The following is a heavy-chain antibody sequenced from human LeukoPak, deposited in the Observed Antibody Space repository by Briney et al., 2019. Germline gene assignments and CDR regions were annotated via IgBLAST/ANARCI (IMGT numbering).Heavy chain of an antibody. J-gene: IGHJ4*02. Sequence: SETLSLTCTVSGGSIGSSSYYWAWIRQPPGKGLGWIGHIFYSGNTYYNPSLKSRVTISVDTSKNQFSLHLSSVTAADTATYYCARRGITYSSSFFAFWGQGTLVTVSS. V-gene: IGHV4-39*01. CDR1: GGSIGSSSYY. D-gene: IGHD1-26*01. CDR3: ARRGITYSSSFFAF. CDR2: IFYSGNT.